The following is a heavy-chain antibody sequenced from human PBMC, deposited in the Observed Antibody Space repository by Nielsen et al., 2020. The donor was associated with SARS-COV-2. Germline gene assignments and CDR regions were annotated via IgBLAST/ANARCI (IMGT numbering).Heavy chain of an antibody. D-gene: IGHD2-15*01. Sequence: SETLSLTCTVSGGSISSSSYYWGWIRQPPGKGLEWIGSIYYSGSTYYNPSLKSRVTISVDTSKNQFPLKLSSVTAADTAVYYCARWLTDYCSGGSCYSGDAFDIWGQGTMVTVSS. CDR2: IYYSGST. J-gene: IGHJ3*02. V-gene: IGHV4-39*06. CDR1: GGSISSSSYY. CDR3: ARWLTDYCSGGSCYSGDAFDI.